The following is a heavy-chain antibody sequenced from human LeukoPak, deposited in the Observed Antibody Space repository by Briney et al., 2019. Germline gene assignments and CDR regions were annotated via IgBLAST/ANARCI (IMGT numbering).Heavy chain of an antibody. CDR3: AKRLGYYDSSEGYFDY. J-gene: IGHJ4*02. Sequence: GRSLRLSYAASGFTFSSYGMHWVRQAAGKGLEWVAVISYDGSHKNYADSGKGRFIMSRDISKNTLYLQMNSLRAEDMAIHYCAKRLGYYDSSEGYFDYWGQGTLVTVSS. V-gene: IGHV3-30*18. D-gene: IGHD3-22*01. CDR1: GFTFSSYG. CDR2: ISYDGSHK.